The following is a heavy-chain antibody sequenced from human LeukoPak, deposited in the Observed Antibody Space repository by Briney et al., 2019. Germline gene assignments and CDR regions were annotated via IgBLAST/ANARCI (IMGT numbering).Heavy chain of an antibody. J-gene: IGHJ4*02. CDR1: GFTFSSYG. CDR3: AKDPITIFGVVIIRNSLDTFDY. V-gene: IGHV3-30*02. Sequence: PGGSLRLSCAASGFTFSSYGMHWVRQAPGKGLEWVAFIRYDGSNKYYADSVKGRFTISRDNSKNTLYLQMNSLRAEDTAVYYCAKDPITIFGVVIIRNSLDTFDYWGQGTLVTVSS. D-gene: IGHD3-3*01. CDR2: IRYDGSNK.